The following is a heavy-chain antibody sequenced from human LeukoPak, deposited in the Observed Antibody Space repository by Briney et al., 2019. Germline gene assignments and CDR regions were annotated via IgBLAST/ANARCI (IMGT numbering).Heavy chain of an antibody. CDR2: IYYSGST. Sequence: PSETLSLTCTVSGGSISSYYWSWIRQPPGKGLGWIGYIYYSGSTNYNPSLKSRVTISVDTSKNQFSLKLSSVTAADTAVCYCAKSSPKYDSSGYGAFDIWGQGTMVTASS. J-gene: IGHJ3*02. D-gene: IGHD3-22*01. V-gene: IGHV4-59*01. CDR3: AKSSPKYDSSGYGAFDI. CDR1: GGSISSYY.